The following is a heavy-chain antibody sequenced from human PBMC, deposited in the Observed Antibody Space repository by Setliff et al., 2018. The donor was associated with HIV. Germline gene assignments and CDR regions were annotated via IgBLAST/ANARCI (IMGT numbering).Heavy chain of an antibody. CDR3: ARHRPWEVDVFDI. CDR2: ISYNGIT. D-gene: IGHD1-26*01. V-gene: IGHV4-59*08. CDR1: GGSMRNYY. Sequence: SETLSLTCSASGGSMRNYYWSWIRQPPRKGLEWVGYISYNGITTYNPSLKSRVTISVDTSKNQFSLKLTSVTAADTAVYYCARHRPWEVDVFDIWGQGTMVTVS. J-gene: IGHJ3*02.